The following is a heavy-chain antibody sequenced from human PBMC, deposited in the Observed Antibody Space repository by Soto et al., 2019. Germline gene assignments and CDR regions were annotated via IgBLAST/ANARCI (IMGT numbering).Heavy chain of an antibody. CDR1: GGTFSSYT. CDR3: ASSPGSGSYYSGGVWFDP. CDR2: IIPILGIA. V-gene: IGHV1-69*02. J-gene: IGHJ5*02. Sequence: QVQLVQSGAEVKKPGSSVKVSCKASGGTFSSYTISWVRQAPGQGLEWMGRIIPILGIANYAQKFQGRVTITADKPTSTAYMELSSLRSEDTAVYYCASSPGSGSYYSGGVWFDPWGQGTLVTVSS. D-gene: IGHD3-10*01.